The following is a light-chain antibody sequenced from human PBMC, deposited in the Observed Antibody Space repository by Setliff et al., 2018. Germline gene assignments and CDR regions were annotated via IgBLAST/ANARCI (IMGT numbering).Light chain of an antibody. CDR2: EVA. J-gene: IGLJ2*01. CDR1: IADVGYLNY. V-gene: IGLV2-14*01. CDR3: NSYTTSGIIL. Sequence: QSALTQPASVSGSPGQSITISCTGTIADVGYLNYVSWYQHHPGKAPKLIIYEVATRASGVSDRFSGSKSGSTASLTISGVQTEDEADYYCNSYTTSGIILFGGGTK.